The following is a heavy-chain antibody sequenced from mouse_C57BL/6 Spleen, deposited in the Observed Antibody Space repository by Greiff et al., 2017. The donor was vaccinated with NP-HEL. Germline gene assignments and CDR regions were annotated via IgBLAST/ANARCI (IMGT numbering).Heavy chain of an antibody. J-gene: IGHJ3*01. V-gene: IGHV5-4*01. CDR1: GFTFSSYA. CDR2: ISDGGSYT. Sequence: EVQLVESGGGLVKPGGSLKLSCAASGFTFSSYAMSWVRQTPEKRLEWVATISDGGSYTYYPDNVKGRFTISRDNAKNNLYLQMSHLKSEDTAMYYCARDSGLRSWFAYWGQGTLVTVSA. CDR3: ARDSGLRSWFAY. D-gene: IGHD2-4*01.